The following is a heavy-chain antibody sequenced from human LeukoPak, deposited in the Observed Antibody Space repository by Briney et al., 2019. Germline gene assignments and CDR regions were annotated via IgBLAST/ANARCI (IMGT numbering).Heavy chain of an antibody. CDR3: AKDLLSSGWYDY. CDR1: GFTFSSYA. J-gene: IGHJ4*02. V-gene: IGHV3-23*01. D-gene: IGHD6-19*01. Sequence: GSLRLSCAASGFTFSSYAMSWVRQAPGKGLEWVSAISGSGGSTYYADSVKGRFTISRDNSKNTLYLQMNSLRAEDTAVYYCAKDLLSSGWYDYWGQGTLVTVSS. CDR2: ISGSGGST.